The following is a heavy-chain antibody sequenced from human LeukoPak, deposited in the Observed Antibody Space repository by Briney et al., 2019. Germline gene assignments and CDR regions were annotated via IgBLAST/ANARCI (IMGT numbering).Heavy chain of an antibody. V-gene: IGHV3-21*01. CDR3: ARALSDYGDYYMDV. CDR2: ISSSSSYI. CDR1: GFTFSSYS. J-gene: IGHJ6*03. Sequence: GGSLRLSCAASGFTFSSYSMNWVRQAPGRGLEWASSISSSSSYIYYADSVKGRFTISRDNAKNSLYLQMNSLRAEDTAVYYCARALSDYGDYYMDVWGKGTTVTVSS. D-gene: IGHD4-17*01.